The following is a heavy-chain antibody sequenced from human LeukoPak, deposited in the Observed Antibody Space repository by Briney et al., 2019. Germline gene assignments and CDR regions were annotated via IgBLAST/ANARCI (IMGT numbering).Heavy chain of an antibody. Sequence: GASVKVSCKASGGTFSSYAISWVRQAPGQGLEWMGGIIPIFGTANYAQKFQGRVTITADESTSTAYMELSSLRPEDTAVYYCARDAYCGGDCYLSVWFDPWGQGTLVTVSS. J-gene: IGHJ5*02. D-gene: IGHD2-21*02. CDR3: ARDAYCGGDCYLSVWFDP. CDR1: GGTFSSYA. CDR2: IIPIFGTA. V-gene: IGHV1-69*13.